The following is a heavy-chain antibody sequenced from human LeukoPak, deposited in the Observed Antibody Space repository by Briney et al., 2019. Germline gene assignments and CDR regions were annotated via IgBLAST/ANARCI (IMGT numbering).Heavy chain of an antibody. J-gene: IGHJ4*02. CDR2: ISSSSSYI. D-gene: IGHD1-26*01. CDR1: GFTFSSYS. V-gene: IGHV3-21*01. CDR3: ARADLVGATADY. Sequence: GGSLRLSCAASGFTFSSYSMNWVRQAPGKGLEWVSSISSSSSYIYYADSVKGRFTISRDNAKNSLYLQMNSLRAEDTAVYYCARADLVGATADYWGQGTLVTVSS.